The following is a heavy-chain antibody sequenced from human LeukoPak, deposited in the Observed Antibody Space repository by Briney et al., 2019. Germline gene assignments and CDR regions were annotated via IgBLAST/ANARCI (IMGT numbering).Heavy chain of an antibody. D-gene: IGHD6-13*01. CDR2: IIPIFGTA. V-gene: IGHV1-69*06. CDR3: ARDPYSSSWYVGYFQH. CDR1: GGTFSSYA. J-gene: IGHJ1*01. Sequence: SVKVSCKASGGTFSSYAISWVRQAPGQGLEWMGGIIPIFGTANYAQKFQGRVTTTADKSTSTAYMELSSLRSEDTAVYYCARDPYSSSWYVGYFQHWGQGTLVTVSS.